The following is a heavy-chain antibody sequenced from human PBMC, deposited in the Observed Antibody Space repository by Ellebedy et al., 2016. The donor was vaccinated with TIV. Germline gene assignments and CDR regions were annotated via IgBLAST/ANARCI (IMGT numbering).Heavy chain of an antibody. J-gene: IGHJ5*02. CDR3: ASRRNYDYSWWSSHNWFDP. Sequence: GESLKISCAASGFAFSNHWMHWVRQAPGKGLEWVSVIYSGGNTYYADSVKRRFTISRDNAKNTLYLQMNSLRAEDTAVYYCASRRNYDYSWWSSHNWFDPWGQGTLVTVSS. D-gene: IGHD3-16*01. CDR1: GFAFSNHW. V-gene: IGHV3-74*01. CDR2: IYSGGNT.